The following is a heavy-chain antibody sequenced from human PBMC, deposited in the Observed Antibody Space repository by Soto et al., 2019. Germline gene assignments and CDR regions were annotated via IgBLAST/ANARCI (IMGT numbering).Heavy chain of an antibody. CDR2: IIPIFGTA. CDR3: ARNRGGSGWINYYYCGMDV. CDR1: GGTFSSYA. J-gene: IGHJ6*02. D-gene: IGHD6-19*01. Sequence: QVQLVQSGAEVKKPGSSVKVSCKASGGTFSSYAISWVRQAPGQGLEWMGGIIPIFGTANYAQKFQGRVTITADESTSTAYRELSSLRSEDTAVYYCARNRGGSGWINYYYCGMDVWGQGTTVTVSS. V-gene: IGHV1-69*12.